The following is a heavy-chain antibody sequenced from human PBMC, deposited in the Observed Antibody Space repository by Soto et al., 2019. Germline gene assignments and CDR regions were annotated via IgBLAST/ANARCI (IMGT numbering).Heavy chain of an antibody. CDR2: IYYSGTT. V-gene: IGHV4-31*03. CDR3: AREIAVAGTIDP. J-gene: IGHJ5*02. CDR1: DASINSGGYY. Sequence: SETLSLTCTVSDASINSGGYYWSWIRQHPGKGLEWIGFIYYSGTTYYNPSLKSRVTTSVDTSKNQFSLRLSSVTAADTAVYYCAREIAVAGTIDPWGQGTLVTVSS. D-gene: IGHD6-19*01.